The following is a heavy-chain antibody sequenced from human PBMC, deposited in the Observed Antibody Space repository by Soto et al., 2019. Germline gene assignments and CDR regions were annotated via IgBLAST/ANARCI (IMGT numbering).Heavy chain of an antibody. V-gene: IGHV4-4*02. Sequence: QVPLQESGPGLVKPSGTLSLTCAVPGSSISKTNWWSWVRQPPGKGLEYIGEASRTGSVNYNPSLWSRVTISLDMPKEQASRSLNSVTFANTGVNYCASQYSYAHDYWGQGTLVTVSS. CDR3: ASQYSYAHDY. D-gene: IGHD3-16*01. CDR2: ASRTGSV. CDR1: GSSISKTNW. J-gene: IGHJ4*02.